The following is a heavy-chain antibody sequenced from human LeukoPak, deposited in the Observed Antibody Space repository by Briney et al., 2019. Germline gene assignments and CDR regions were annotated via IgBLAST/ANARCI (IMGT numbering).Heavy chain of an antibody. D-gene: IGHD2-2*01. J-gene: IGHJ6*02. V-gene: IGHV5-10-1*01. Sequence: GESLKISCKGSGYSSTNSWIGWVRQVPGKGLEWMGRIDPSDSYTNYSPSFQGHVTISADKSISTAYLQWSSLKASDTAMYYCARRPTGYCSSTSCLVRYYYGMDVWGQGTTVTVSS. CDR1: GYSSTNSW. CDR2: IDPSDSYT. CDR3: ARRPTGYCSSTSCLVRYYYGMDV.